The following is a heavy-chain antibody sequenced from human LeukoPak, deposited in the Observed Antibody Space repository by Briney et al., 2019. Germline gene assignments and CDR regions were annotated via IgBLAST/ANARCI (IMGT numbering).Heavy chain of an antibody. CDR2: INHSGST. Sequence: PLETLSLTCAVYGGSFSGYYWSWIRQPPGKGLEWIGEINHSGSTNYNPSLKSRVTISVDTSKNQFSLKLSSVTAADTAVYYCARLPVLRYFDWPAVYYYYMDVWGKGTTVTVSS. CDR3: ARLPVLRYFDWPAVYYYYMDV. D-gene: IGHD3-9*01. CDR1: GGSFSGYY. J-gene: IGHJ6*03. V-gene: IGHV4-34*01.